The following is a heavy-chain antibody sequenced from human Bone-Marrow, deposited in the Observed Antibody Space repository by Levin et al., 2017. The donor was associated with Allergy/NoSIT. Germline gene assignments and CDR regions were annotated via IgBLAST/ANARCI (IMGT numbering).Heavy chain of an antibody. CDR1: GGSISRGSYY. Sequence: PSETLSLTCNASGGSISRGSYYWIWVRQPPGKGLEWIGTFYYSGSTYYNPSLQSRATISPDNPKNQFSLRLTSVTAAATAISYCARGEGWFGSCYYYGLNVWGQGSSVTVSS. J-gene: IGHJ6*02. V-gene: IGHV4-39*07. CDR2: FYYSGST. CDR3: ARGEGWFGSCYYYGLNV. D-gene: IGHD3-10*01.